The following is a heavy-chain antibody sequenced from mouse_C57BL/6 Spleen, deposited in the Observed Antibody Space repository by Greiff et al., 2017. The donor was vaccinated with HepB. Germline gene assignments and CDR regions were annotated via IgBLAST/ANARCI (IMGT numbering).Heavy chain of an antibody. CDR1: GYTFTDYY. CDR2: INPYNGGT. CDR3: ARRGATVVAPSFDY. D-gene: IGHD1-1*01. Sequence: VQLKESGPVLVKPGASVKMSCKASGYTFTDYYMNWVKQSHGKSLEWIGVINPYNGGTSYNQKFKGKATLTVDKSSSTAYMELNSLTSEDSAVYYCARRGATVVAPSFDYWGQGTTLTVSS. J-gene: IGHJ2*01. V-gene: IGHV1-19*01.